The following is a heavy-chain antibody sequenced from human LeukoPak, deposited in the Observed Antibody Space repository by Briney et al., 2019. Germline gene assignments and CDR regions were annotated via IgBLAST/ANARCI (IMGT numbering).Heavy chain of an antibody. D-gene: IGHD3-22*01. CDR3: VRGRGDYYDSSGGYYFDF. J-gene: IGHJ4*02. Sequence: SETLSLTCTVSGGSIRSSTYYWGWIRQHPEKGLEWIVYIYYSGSTYYNPSLKSRVTISEDTSTNQFSLKLSSVTAADTAVYYCVRGRGDYYDSSGGYYFDFWGQGTLVTVSS. V-gene: IGHV4-31*03. CDR1: GGSIRSSTYY. CDR2: IYYSGST.